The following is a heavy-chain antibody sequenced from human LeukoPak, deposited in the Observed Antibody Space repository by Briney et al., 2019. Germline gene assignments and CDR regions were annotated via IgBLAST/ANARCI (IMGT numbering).Heavy chain of an antibody. V-gene: IGHV4-39*01. CDR1: GGSISSRSCC. CDR2: IYYSGST. J-gene: IGHJ4*02. CDR3: ARQVYSGTHYFDY. D-gene: IGHD1-26*01. Sequence: KSSGTLSLTCTVSGGSISSRSCCWGWIRQPPGKGLEWIGTIYYSGSTYYNPSLKSRVTISVDTSKNQFSLRLSSVTAADTAVYYCARQVYSGTHYFDYWGQGTLVTVSS.